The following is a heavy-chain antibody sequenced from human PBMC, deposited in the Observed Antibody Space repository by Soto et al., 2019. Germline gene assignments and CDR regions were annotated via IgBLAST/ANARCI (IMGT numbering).Heavy chain of an antibody. J-gene: IGHJ3*02. V-gene: IGHV1-69*02. D-gene: IGHD3-16*01. CDR1: GGTLSSYT. CDR3: ARRLGTDAYDI. Sequence: QVQLVQSGAEVKKPGSSVKVSCRTSGGTLSSYTFCWVRQAPGQGLEWMGRIIPLVGKTTYGQRFQDRLSISADKETSTTYLELSNLSSEDTAVYYGARRLGTDAYDIWGPGTMVTVSS. CDR2: IIPLVGKT.